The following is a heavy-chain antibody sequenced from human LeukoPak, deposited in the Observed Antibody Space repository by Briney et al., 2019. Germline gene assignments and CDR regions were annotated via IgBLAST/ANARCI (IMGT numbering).Heavy chain of an antibody. J-gene: IGHJ4*02. CDR1: TFTFSDYG. CDR2: IRNDGAKT. V-gene: IGHV3-30*02. Sequence: PGGSLRLSCAGSTFTFSDYGMHWVRQAPGKGLEWVAFIRNDGAKTYYADSAKGRFTISRDNSRNTLYLQMNSLRAEDTAVYYCASGRTLRGFSAPYWGQGTLVTVSS. CDR3: ASGRTLRGFSAPY. D-gene: IGHD5-12*01.